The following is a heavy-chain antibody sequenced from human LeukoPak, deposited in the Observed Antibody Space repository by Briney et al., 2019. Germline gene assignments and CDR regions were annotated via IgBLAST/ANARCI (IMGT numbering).Heavy chain of an antibody. J-gene: IGHJ4*01. V-gene: IGHV3-23*01. Sequence: PVGSLRLSCAASGFTFSSNAMCWVRQAPGKGLEWVSLISGTGGTTYYADSVKGRLTISRDNSKNTLYLQMNSLRVEDTAVYYCAKDAHSGSYFDYWGQGILVTVSS. D-gene: IGHD1-26*01. CDR2: ISGTGGTT. CDR3: AKDAHSGSYFDY. CDR1: GFTFSSNA.